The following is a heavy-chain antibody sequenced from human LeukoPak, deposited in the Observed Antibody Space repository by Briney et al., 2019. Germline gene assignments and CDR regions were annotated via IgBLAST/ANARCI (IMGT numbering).Heavy chain of an antibody. J-gene: IGHJ4*02. CDR3: ARGGAPDN. Sequence: PGGPLSLSCAASGFNFSCYWMSWLRPPRGRGLEWVANINQDGGKKYYGDSVRGRFAISRDNAENSVYLQMNSLRAEDTALYYCARGGAPDNWGQGTLVTVSS. D-gene: IGHD1-26*01. CDR1: GFNFSCYW. CDR2: INQDGGKK. V-gene: IGHV3-7*01.